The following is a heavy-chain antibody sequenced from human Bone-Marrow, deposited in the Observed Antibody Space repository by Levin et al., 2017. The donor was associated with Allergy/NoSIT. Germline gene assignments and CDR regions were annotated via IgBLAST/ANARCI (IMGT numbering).Heavy chain of an antibody. CDR3: ARRYYDAGTYRFDP. J-gene: IGHJ5*02. CDR2: IYHSGGT. D-gene: IGHD3-10*01. V-gene: IGHV4-39*01. CDR1: GGSISDAIHY. Sequence: SQTLSLTCTVSGGSISDAIHYWAWIRQPPGKGLEWIGSIYHSGGTYFNPSLQSRVTMSIDTSKNQFSLNLLSVTAADTAVYYCARRYYDAGTYRFDPWGQGTLVTASS.